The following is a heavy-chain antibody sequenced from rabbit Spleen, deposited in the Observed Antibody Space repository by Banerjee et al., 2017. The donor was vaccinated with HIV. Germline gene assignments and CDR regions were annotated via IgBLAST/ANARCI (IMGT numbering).Heavy chain of an antibody. CDR3: ARDAGTSFSTYGMDL. D-gene: IGHD4-2*01. Sequence: QQQLEESGGDLVQPEGSLTLTCTASGLDFSSGYWICWVRRAPGKGLEWIACIYAADSGDTDYANWATGRFTISKTSSTTVTLQMTSLTVADTATYFCARDAGTSFSTYGMDLWGPGTLVTVS. CDR2: IYAADSGDT. CDR1: GLDFSSGYW. V-gene: IGHV1S45*01. J-gene: IGHJ6*01.